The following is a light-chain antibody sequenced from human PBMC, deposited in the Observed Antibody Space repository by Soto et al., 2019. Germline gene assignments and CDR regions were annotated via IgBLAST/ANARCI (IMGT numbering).Light chain of an antibody. CDR1: QSVVYSDGNAY. V-gene: IGKV2-30*01. CDR2: TVS. Sequence: DIVMTQSPPSLPVTLGQPASISCRSSQSVVYSDGNAYLNWFQQRPGQSPRRLIYTVSNRDSGVXDXXSGGGSGPDFPLKIRRVEAEDVGLYYCVQGTYWPPTFGQGTKVEI. J-gene: IGKJ1*01. CDR3: VQGTYWPPT.